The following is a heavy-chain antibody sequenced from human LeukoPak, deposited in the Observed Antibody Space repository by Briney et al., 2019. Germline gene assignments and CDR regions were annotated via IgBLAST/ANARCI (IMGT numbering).Heavy chain of an antibody. CDR3: ARGPNSNWSGLDF. J-gene: IGHJ4*02. Sequence: GGSLRLSCEVSGFTFSSYWIHWARQLPGKGLVWVSRISPTGSTTSYADSVKGRFTVSRDNAKNTLYLQVNNLRAEDTAVYYCARGPNSNWSGLDFWGQGTLLTVSS. CDR1: GFTFSSYW. D-gene: IGHD6-6*01. V-gene: IGHV3-74*01. CDR2: ISPTGSTT.